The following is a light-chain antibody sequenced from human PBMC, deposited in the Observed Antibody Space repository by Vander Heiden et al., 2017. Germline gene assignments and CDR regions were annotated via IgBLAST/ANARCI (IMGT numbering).Light chain of an antibody. CDR1: SSNIGGNT. V-gene: IGLV1-44*01. CDR3: AAWDDSLNGRV. J-gene: IGLJ3*02. Sequence: QSVLTQPPSASGTPGQRVTISCSGSSSNIGGNTVNWYQQLPGTAPKVLIYSNNQQPSGVPDRISGSKSGTSASLAISGLQSEDEADYYCAAWDDSLNGRVFGGGTKLTVL. CDR2: SNN.